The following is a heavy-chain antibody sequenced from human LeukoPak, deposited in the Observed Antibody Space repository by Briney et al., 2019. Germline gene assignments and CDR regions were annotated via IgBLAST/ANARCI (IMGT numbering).Heavy chain of an antibody. V-gene: IGHV4-4*02. CDR1: GGSISSSNW. CDR2: IYHSGST. D-gene: IGHD6-13*01. CDR3: ARETYSSSWYYPTDNYYYYYMDV. J-gene: IGHJ6*03. Sequence: SETLSLTCAVSGGSISSSNWWSWVRQPPGKGLEWIGEIYHSGSTNYNPSLKSRVAISVDTSKNQFSLKLSSVTAADTAVYYCARETYSSSWYYPTDNYYYYYMDVWGKGTTVTVSS.